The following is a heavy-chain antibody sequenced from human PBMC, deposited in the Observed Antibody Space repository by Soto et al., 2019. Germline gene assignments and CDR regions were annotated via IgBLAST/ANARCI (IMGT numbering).Heavy chain of an antibody. CDR3: ARGEVGGSYPYDY. CDR2: IYYSGST. D-gene: IGHD1-26*01. J-gene: IGHJ4*02. V-gene: IGHV4-31*03. Sequence: PSETLSLTCTVSGGSISSGGYYWSWIRQHPGKGLEWIGYIYYSGSTYYNPSLKSRVTISVDTSKNQFSLNLSSVTAADTAVYYCARGEVGGSYPYDYWGQGTLVTVSS. CDR1: GGSISSGGYY.